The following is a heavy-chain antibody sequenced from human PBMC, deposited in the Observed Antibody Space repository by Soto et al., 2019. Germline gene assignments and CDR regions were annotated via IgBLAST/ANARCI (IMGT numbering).Heavy chain of an antibody. CDR2: ISPYDDNT. J-gene: IGHJ6*02. D-gene: IGHD3-22*01. CDR1: GYTFNSYG. CDR3: ARGGYYDSSGSRNYHYYGRDA. Sequence: QVQLVQSGTEVKKPGASVKVSCKASGYTFNSYGISWVRQAPGQGLEWMGWISPYDDNTNYAQNLQGRVTMTTDTSPRTAYMEVRSLRSDDTAVYYCARGGYYDSSGSRNYHYYGRDAWGQGTTVTVS. V-gene: IGHV1-18*01.